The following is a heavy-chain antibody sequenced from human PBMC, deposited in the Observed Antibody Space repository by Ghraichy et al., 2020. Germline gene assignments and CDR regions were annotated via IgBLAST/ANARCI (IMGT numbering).Heavy chain of an antibody. J-gene: IGHJ6*02. Sequence: SETLSLTCTVTGGSISSSSYYWGWIRQPPGKGLEWIGSIYYSGSTYYNPSLKSRVTISVDTSKNQFSLKLSSVTAADTAVYYCARHTYYDFWSGYNSYYYYGMDVWGQGTTVTVSS. CDR2: IYYSGST. D-gene: IGHD3-3*01. CDR3: ARHTYYDFWSGYNSYYYYGMDV. V-gene: IGHV4-39*01. CDR1: GGSISSSSYY.